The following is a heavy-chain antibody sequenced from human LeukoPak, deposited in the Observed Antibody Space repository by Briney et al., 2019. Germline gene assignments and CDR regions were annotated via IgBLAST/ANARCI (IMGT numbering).Heavy chain of an antibody. V-gene: IGHV4-4*02. CDR3: ARAGDYYSSGSYLGY. J-gene: IGHJ4*02. D-gene: IGHD3-10*01. Sequence: PSGTLSLTCAVSGDSIITNNWWSWVRQSPGKGLEWIGEIGHRGNTNYNPSLLSRVTISVDTSKNQFSLKLRSVTAADTAVYYCARAGDYYSSGSYLGYWGQGTLVTVSS. CDR2: IGHRGNT. CDR1: GDSIITNNW.